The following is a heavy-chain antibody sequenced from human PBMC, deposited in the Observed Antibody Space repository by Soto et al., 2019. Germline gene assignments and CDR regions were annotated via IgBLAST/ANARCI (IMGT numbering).Heavy chain of an antibody. D-gene: IGHD5-18*01. CDR2: ISYIGTT. CDR1: GGSISSSYW. J-gene: IGHJ4*02. Sequence: PSETLSLTCAVSGGSISSSYWWSWVRQPPGKGLEWIGEISYIGTTYYNPSLKSRVTVSVDLSKNHFSLRLISGTAADTAVYYCGSRPIYGFTFGPFDYWGRGVLVTVSS. CDR3: GSRPIYGFTFGPFDY. V-gene: IGHV4-4*02.